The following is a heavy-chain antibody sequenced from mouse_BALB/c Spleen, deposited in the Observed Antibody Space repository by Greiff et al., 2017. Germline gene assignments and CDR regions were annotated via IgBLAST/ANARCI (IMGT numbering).Heavy chain of an antibody. Sequence: VQGVESGPGLVAPSQSLSITCTVSGFSLSRYSVHWVRQPPGKGLEWLGMIWGGGSTDYNSALKSRLSINKDNSKSQVFLKTNSLQTDDTALYYCARGGNYDQAWFAYWGQGTLVTVSA. CDR3: ARGGNYDQAWFAY. CDR1: GFSLSRYS. J-gene: IGHJ3*01. CDR2: IWGGGST. D-gene: IGHD2-1*01. V-gene: IGHV2-6-4*01.